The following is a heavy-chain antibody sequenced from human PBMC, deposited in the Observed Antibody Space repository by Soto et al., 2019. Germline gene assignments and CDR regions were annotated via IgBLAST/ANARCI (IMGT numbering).Heavy chain of an antibody. J-gene: IGHJ3*02. CDR3: ARSRDGYNWYAFDI. CDR1: GFTFSSYS. CDR2: ISSSSSYI. Sequence: GGSLRLSCAASGFTFSSYSMNWVRQAPGKGLEWVSSISSSSSYIYYADSVKGRFTISRDNAKNSLYLQMNSLRAEDTAVYYCARSRDGYNWYAFDIWGQGTMVTVSS. V-gene: IGHV3-21*01. D-gene: IGHD5-12*01.